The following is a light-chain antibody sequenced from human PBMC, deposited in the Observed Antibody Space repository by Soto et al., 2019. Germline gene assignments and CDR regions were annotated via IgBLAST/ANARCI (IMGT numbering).Light chain of an antibody. CDR1: QNIITW. CDR3: QQYNSYSWT. CDR2: KAS. J-gene: IGKJ1*01. V-gene: IGKV1-5*03. Sequence: DIQMTQSPSTLSASVGDRVTITCRASQNIITWLAWYQQKPGKAPKLLIYKASNLESGVPSRFGGSGYGTDFTLTISNLQAEDFATYFCQQYNSYSWTFGQGTKVDIK.